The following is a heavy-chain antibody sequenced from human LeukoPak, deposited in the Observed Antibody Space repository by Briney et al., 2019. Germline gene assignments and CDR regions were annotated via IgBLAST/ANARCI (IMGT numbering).Heavy chain of an antibody. D-gene: IGHD4-17*01. J-gene: IGHJ5*02. CDR1: GFTFSSYW. CDR3: ARVSLDSGDYHWFDP. CDR2: INTDGSST. V-gene: IGHV3-74*01. Sequence: PGGSLRLSCAASGFTFSSYWMHWVRQAPGKGLVWVSRINTDGSSTSYADSVEGRFTISRDNAKNTLYLQMNSLRAEDTAVYYCARVSLDSGDYHWFDPWGQGTLVTVSS.